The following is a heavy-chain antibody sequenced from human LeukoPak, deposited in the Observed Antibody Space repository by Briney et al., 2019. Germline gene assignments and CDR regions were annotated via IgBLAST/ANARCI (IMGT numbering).Heavy chain of an antibody. CDR2: IDWDDDK. D-gene: IGHD6-13*01. Sequence: TLSLTCSVSDDSITMYYWTWIRQPPGKALEWLARIDWDDDKYYSTSLKTRLTISKDTSKNQVVLTMTNMDPVDTATYYCARIYLLGGQQLVPFDYWGQGTLVTVSS. J-gene: IGHJ4*02. CDR1: DDSITMYY. CDR3: ARIYLLGGQQLVPFDY. V-gene: IGHV2-70*04.